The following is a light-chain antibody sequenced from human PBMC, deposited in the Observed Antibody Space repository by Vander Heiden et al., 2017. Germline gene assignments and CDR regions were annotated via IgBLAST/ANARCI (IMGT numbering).Light chain of an antibody. Sequence: QSVLTQPPSVSGAPGQRVTISCTGSSSNTGADYDVHWYQQLPGTAPKLLIYGINNRPAGVPDRFSGSKSGTSASLAITGLLAEDEADDYCQSYDISLSGSTWVFGGGTKLTVL. CDR2: GIN. CDR3: QSYDISLSGSTWV. V-gene: IGLV1-40*01. J-gene: IGLJ3*02. CDR1: SSNTGADYD.